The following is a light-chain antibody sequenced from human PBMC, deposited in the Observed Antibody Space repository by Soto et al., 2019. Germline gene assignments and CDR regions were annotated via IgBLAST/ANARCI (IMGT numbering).Light chain of an antibody. V-gene: IGLV2-8*01. CDR3: SSYTSSSTGV. CDR2: EVT. J-gene: IGLJ1*01. Sequence: QSVLTQPPSASGSLGQSVTISCTGTSRDVGPYKYVSWYQQYPGKAPKLIIYEVTKRPSGVPDRFSGSKSGNTASLTVSGLQADDEADYYCSSYTSSSTGVFGTGTKVTVL. CDR1: SRDVGPYKY.